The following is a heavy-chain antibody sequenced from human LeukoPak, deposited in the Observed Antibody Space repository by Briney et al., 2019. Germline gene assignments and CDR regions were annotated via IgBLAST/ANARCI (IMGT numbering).Heavy chain of an antibody. CDR3: TTVPFQRTDGGNAPRNWFDP. CDR1: GFTFNNAW. J-gene: IGHJ5*02. Sequence: PGGSLRLSCVASGFTFNNAWMSWVRQAPGKGLEWVGRVKSKGDGETKDYAAPVKGRFTISRDDSKNTLYLQMNRLRTEDTAVYYCTTVPFQRTDGGNAPRNWFDPWGQGTLVTVSS. CDR2: VKSKGDGETK. D-gene: IGHD5-24*01. V-gene: IGHV3-15*01.